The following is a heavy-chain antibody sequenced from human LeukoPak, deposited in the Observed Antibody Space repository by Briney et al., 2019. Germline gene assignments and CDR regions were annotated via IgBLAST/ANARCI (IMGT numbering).Heavy chain of an antibody. CDR2: SSAYNGNT. J-gene: IGHJ5*02. V-gene: IGHV1-18*01. CDR3: ASARGSYNWNYHWFDP. Sequence: EASVKVSCKASGYTFTSYGISWVRQAPVQGLEWMGWSSAYNGNTNYEQRLQGRVTMPTDTATSTAYMELRSLRSDNTAVYYCASARGSYNWNYHWFDPWGQGTLVTVSS. CDR1: GYTFTSYG. D-gene: IGHD1-7*01.